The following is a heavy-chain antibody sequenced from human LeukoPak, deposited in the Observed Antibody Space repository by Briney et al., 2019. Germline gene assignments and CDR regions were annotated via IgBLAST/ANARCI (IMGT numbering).Heavy chain of an antibody. Sequence: GGSLRLSCAASGFTFRSYAMHWVRQVPGKGLEWVAFISYDGSNKQFADSVKGRFTISRDNSKNTLFLQMNSLRSEDSAVYYCAKDLDPYTFIWTPAELDPWGQGTLVTVSS. J-gene: IGHJ5*02. V-gene: IGHV3-30*04. CDR3: AKDLDPYTFIWTPAELDP. CDR2: ISYDGSNK. CDR1: GFTFRSYA. D-gene: IGHD2-2*02.